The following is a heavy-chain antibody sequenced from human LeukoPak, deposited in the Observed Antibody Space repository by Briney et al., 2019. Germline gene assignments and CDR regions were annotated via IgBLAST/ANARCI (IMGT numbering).Heavy chain of an antibody. Sequence: SETLSLTCTVSGGSISSSSYYWGWIRQPPGKGLEWIGSIYYCGSTYYNPSLKSRVTISVDTSKNQFSLKLSSVTAADTAVYYCARASDYIFDPWGQGTLVTVSS. CDR3: ARASDYIFDP. V-gene: IGHV4-39*07. J-gene: IGHJ5*02. CDR2: IYYCGST. D-gene: IGHD4-11*01. CDR1: GGSISSSSYY.